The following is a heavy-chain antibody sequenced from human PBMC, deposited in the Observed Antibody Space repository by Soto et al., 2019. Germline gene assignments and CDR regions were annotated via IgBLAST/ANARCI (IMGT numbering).Heavy chain of an antibody. CDR1: GGSISSGGYY. V-gene: IGHV4-31*03. D-gene: IGHD2-2*01. CDR3: ARAVIVVVPAAMRYPGGMVV. Sequence: SETLSLTCTVSGGSISSGGYYWSWIRQHPGKGLEWIGYIYYSGSTYYNPSLKSRVTISVDTSKNQFSLKLSSVTAADTAVYYCARAVIVVVPAAMRYPGGMVVWGQGTTVTVSS. J-gene: IGHJ6*02. CDR2: IYYSGST.